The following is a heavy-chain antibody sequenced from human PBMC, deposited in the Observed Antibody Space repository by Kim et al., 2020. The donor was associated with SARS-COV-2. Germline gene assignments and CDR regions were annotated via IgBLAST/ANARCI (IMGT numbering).Heavy chain of an antibody. J-gene: IGHJ5*02. D-gene: IGHD4-17*01. CDR3: AGDHGDPDWLDP. Sequence: YYNPSRKRRIIISVDTSKNQFSLKLTSVTAADTAVYYCAGDHGDPDWLDPWGQGSLVTVSP. V-gene: IGHV4-30-4*05.